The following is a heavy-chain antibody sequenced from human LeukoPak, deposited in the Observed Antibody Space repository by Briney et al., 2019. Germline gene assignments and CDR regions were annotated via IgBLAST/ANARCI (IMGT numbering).Heavy chain of an antibody. Sequence: GGSLRLSCAASGFTFSSYAMSWVRQAPGKGLEWVSAISGSGGSTYYADSVKGRFTISRDNSKNTPYLQMNSLRAEDTAVYYCAKKVWYGSGSDVDYWGQGTLVTVSS. D-gene: IGHD3-10*01. CDR1: GFTFSSYA. CDR3: AKKVWYGSGSDVDY. CDR2: ISGSGGST. V-gene: IGHV3-23*01. J-gene: IGHJ4*02.